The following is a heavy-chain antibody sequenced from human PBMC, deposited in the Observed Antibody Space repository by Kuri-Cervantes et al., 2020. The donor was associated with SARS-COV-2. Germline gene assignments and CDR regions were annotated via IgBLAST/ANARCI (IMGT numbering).Heavy chain of an antibody. CDR2: ISYDGSNK. Sequence: GSLRLSCAASGFTFSSYAMHWVRQAPGKGLEWVAVISYDGSNKYYADSVKGRFTISRDNSKNTLYLQMNSLRAEDTAVYYCAKDGGYYYYYMDVWGKGTTVTVSS. D-gene: IGHD3-10*01. CDR1: GFTFSSYA. J-gene: IGHJ6*03. V-gene: IGHV3-30-3*01. CDR3: AKDGGYYYYYMDV.